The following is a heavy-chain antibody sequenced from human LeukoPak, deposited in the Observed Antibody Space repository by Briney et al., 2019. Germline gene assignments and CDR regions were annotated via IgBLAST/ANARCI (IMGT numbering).Heavy chain of an antibody. Sequence: PGGSLRLSCAASGFTLSSYVINWVRQAPGKGLEWVSGISGRGDSTYYADSVKGRFTISRDNSKNTLYLQMNSLGAEDTAVYYCARQDVVLMVYATSFDYWGQGTLVTVSS. V-gene: IGHV3-23*01. CDR3: ARQDVVLMVYATSFDY. J-gene: IGHJ4*02. CDR1: GFTLSSYV. CDR2: ISGRGDST. D-gene: IGHD2-8*01.